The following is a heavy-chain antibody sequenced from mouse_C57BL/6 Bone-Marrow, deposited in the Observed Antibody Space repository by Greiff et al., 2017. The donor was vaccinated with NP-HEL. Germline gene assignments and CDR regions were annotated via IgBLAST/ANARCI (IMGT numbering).Heavy chain of an antibody. D-gene: IGHD2-5*01. V-gene: IGHV7-1*01. CDR3: ARDQYYSNSWYFDV. CDR2: SRNKANDYTT. J-gene: IGHJ1*03. Sequence: EVQGVESGGGLVQSGRSLRLSCATSGFTFSDFYMEWVRQAPGKGLEWIAASRNKANDYTTEYSASVKGRFIVSRDTSQSILYLQMNALRAEDTAIYYCARDQYYSNSWYFDVWGTGTTVTVSS. CDR1: GFTFSDFY.